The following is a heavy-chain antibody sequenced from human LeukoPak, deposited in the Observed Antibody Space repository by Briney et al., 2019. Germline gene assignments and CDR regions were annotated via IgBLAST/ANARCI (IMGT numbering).Heavy chain of an antibody. CDR2: VHYSGDT. V-gene: IGHV4-59*08. D-gene: IGHD5-18*01. CDR3: ARHRHGNNFGYDY. J-gene: IGHJ4*02. CDR1: GGSINSFY. Sequence: SGTLSLTCTVSGGSINSFYWGWIRQPPGKGLEWVGYVHYSGDTNYNPSLKSRATISVDTSKNQFSLNLNSVTAADTAVYYCARHRHGNNFGYDYWGQGTLVTVSS.